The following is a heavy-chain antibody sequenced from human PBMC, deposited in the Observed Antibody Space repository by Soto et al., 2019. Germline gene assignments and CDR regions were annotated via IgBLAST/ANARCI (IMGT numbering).Heavy chain of an antibody. CDR3: ARTSRFDY. J-gene: IGHJ4*02. CDR1: GVSFSGYY. Sequence: QVQLQQWGAGLLKPSETLSLTCAVYGVSFSGYYWSWIRQPPGKGLEWIGEINHSGSTHYNPSLKSRVTMSVDTSKNQFSLKLSSVTAADTAVYYCARTSRFDYWGQGTLVTVSS. CDR2: INHSGST. V-gene: IGHV4-34*01. D-gene: IGHD6-6*01.